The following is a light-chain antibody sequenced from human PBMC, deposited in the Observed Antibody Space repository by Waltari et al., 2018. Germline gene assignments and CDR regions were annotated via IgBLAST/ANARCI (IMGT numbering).Light chain of an antibody. V-gene: IGKV1-12*01. CDR1: QDISSW. CDR2: DGY. CDR3: QVYNNDMYT. Sequence: DIQMTQSPSSVSASVGDGVTITCRASQDISSWLAWYQQKPGKAPNLLIYDGYSLQSGVPSRFSGSGSGTVFTLTISSLQPEDFATYYCQVYNNDMYTFGQGTKLEIK. J-gene: IGKJ2*01.